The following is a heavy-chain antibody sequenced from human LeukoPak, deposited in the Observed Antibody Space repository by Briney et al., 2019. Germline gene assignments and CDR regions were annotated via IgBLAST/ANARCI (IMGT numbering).Heavy chain of an antibody. CDR3: ARGPYRDYMDV. D-gene: IGHD1-26*01. Sequence: GGSLRLSCAASGFTFSSYAMHWVRQAPGKGLEYVSAISSNVGSTYYANSVKGRFTISRDNSKNTLYLQMGSLRAEDMAVYYCARGPYRDYMDVWGKGTTVTISS. J-gene: IGHJ6*03. CDR2: ISSNVGST. V-gene: IGHV3-64*01. CDR1: GFTFSSYA.